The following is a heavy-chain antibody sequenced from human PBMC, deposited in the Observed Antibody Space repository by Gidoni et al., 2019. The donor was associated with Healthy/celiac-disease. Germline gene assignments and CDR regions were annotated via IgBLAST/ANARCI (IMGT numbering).Heavy chain of an antibody. CDR3: ANIWFGELYGMDV. CDR2: ISYDGSNK. J-gene: IGHJ6*02. Sequence: QVQLVESGGGVVQPGRSLRLSCAASGFTFYSYGMHWVRQAPGKGLEWVTFISYDGSNKYYADSVKGRFTISRDNSKNTLSLQMNSLRAEDTAVYYCANIWFGELYGMDVWGQGTTVTVSS. CDR1: GFTFYSYG. V-gene: IGHV3-30*18. D-gene: IGHD3-10*01.